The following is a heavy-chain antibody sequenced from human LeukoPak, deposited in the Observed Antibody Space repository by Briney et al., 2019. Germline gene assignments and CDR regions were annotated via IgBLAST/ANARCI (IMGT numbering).Heavy chain of an antibody. Sequence: GRSLRLSCAASGFTFSSYGMPWVRQAPGKGLEWVAVIWYDGSNKYYADSVKGRFTISRDNSKNTLYLQMNSLRAEDTAVYYCARDDYGDMNFDYWGQGTLVTVSS. CDR1: GFTFSSYG. CDR3: ARDDYGDMNFDY. J-gene: IGHJ4*02. D-gene: IGHD4-17*01. CDR2: IWYDGSNK. V-gene: IGHV3-30*19.